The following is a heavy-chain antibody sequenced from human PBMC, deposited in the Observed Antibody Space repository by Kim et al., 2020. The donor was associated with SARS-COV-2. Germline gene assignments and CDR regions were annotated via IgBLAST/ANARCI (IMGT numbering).Heavy chain of an antibody. J-gene: IGHJ4*02. V-gene: IGHV4-31*03. CDR3: ARAASITIFGVVSSFDY. CDR2: IYYSGST. D-gene: IGHD3-3*01. Sequence: SETLSLTCTVSGGSISSGGYYWSWIRQHPGKGLEWIGYIYYSGSTYYNPSLKSRVTISVDTSKNQFSRKLSSVTAADTAVYYCARAASITIFGVVSSFDYWGQGTLVTVSS. CDR1: GGSISSGGYY.